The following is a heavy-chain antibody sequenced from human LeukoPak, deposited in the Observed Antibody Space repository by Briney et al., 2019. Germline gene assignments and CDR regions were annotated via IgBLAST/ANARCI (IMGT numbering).Heavy chain of an antibody. CDR3: ARLHWNSNY. CDR2: IYHSGST. J-gene: IGHJ4*02. D-gene: IGHD1-7*01. V-gene: IGHV4-38-2*01. CDR1: GCSISSGYY. Sequence: KTSETLSLTCAVSGCSISSGYYWGWIRQPPGKGLEWIGSIYHSGSTYYNPSLKSRVTISVDTSKNQFSLKLTSVTAADTAVYYCARLHWNSNYWGQGTLVTVSS.